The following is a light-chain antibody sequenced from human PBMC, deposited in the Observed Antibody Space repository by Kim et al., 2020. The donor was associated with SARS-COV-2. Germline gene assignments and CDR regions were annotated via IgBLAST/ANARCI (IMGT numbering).Light chain of an antibody. CDR1: RSIRTY. J-gene: IGKJ4*01. Sequence: ASVGDRVTITRRVSRSIRTYLYWYMLKAGKAPQLLIFAACSLQSGVPTRVSGSGSGTHFTLTLSALHPEDFATHYCQQSYSATGTFGGGTQMDIK. CDR3: QQSYSATGT. V-gene: IGKV1-39*01. CDR2: AAC.